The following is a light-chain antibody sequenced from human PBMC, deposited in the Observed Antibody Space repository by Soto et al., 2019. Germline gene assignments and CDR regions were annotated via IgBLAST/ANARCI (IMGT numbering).Light chain of an antibody. Sequence: EILMTQSPATLSVSPGDRATLSCRASQSVSSNVAWYQQKHGQPPRLLIYGASTRATGVPGRFSGSGSGTEFTLTISSLQSEEFAVYFCQQYDNWPPWTFGQGTQVEF. CDR3: QQYDNWPPWT. CDR1: QSVSSN. CDR2: GAS. J-gene: IGKJ1*01. V-gene: IGKV3-15*01.